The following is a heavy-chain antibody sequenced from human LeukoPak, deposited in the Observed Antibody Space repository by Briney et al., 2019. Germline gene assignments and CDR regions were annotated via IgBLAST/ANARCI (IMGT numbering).Heavy chain of an antibody. Sequence: PGGSLRLSCAASGSTFGDYAMHWVRQGPGKSLEWVSLIRGDGGSTSYADSVKGRFTISRDNSKNSLYLQMNSLRTEDTALFYCAKDLGYYGSGSARDAFDIRGQGTMVTVSS. V-gene: IGHV3-43*02. CDR3: AKDLGYYGSGSARDAFDI. D-gene: IGHD3-10*01. J-gene: IGHJ3*02. CDR2: IRGDGGST. CDR1: GSTFGDYA.